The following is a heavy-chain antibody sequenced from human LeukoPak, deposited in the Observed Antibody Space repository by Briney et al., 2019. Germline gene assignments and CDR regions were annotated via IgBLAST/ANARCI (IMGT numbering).Heavy chain of an antibody. Sequence: PSETLSLTCAVYGGSFSGYYWSWIRHPPGKGLEWIGEINHSGSTNYNPSLKSRVTISVDTSKNQFSLKLSSVTAADTAVYYCARGWFGELIWFDYWGQGTLVTVSS. CDR2: INHSGST. CDR3: ARGWFGELIWFDY. D-gene: IGHD3-10*01. J-gene: IGHJ4*02. V-gene: IGHV4-34*01. CDR1: GGSFSGYY.